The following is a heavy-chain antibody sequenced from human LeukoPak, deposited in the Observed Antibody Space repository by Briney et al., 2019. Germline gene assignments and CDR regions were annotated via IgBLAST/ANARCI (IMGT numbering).Heavy chain of an antibody. Sequence: ASVKVSCKASGDTFSSYAISWVPQAPGPGLEWMGGIIPIFGTANYAQKFQGRVTITADESTSTAYMELSSLRSEDTAVYYCARDPGGMDVWGQGTLVTVSS. V-gene: IGHV1-69*13. CDR3: ARDPGGMDV. D-gene: IGHD1-14*01. J-gene: IGHJ4*02. CDR2: IIPIFGTA. CDR1: GDTFSSYA.